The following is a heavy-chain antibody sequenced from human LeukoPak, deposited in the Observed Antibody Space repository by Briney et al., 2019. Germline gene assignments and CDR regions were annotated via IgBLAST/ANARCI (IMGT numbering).Heavy chain of an antibody. D-gene: IGHD3-10*01. J-gene: IGHJ6*04. V-gene: IGHV4-38-2*01. CDR1: GYSISSGYY. CDR2: MYHNGGT. CDR3: ASYYASGVSAYDYFGMDV. Sequence: SETLSLTCAVSGYSISSGYYWGWIQQPPGKGLEWIGSMYHNGGTYYNPSLKSRVTISVDTSKNQFSLRLSSVTAAVTAVYYCASYYASGVSAYDYFGMDVWGKGTTVTVSS.